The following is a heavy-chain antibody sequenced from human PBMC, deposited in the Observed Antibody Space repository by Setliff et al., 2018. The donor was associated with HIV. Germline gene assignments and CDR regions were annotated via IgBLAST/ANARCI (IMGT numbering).Heavy chain of an antibody. D-gene: IGHD1-26*01. V-gene: IGHV4-31*03. CDR1: GCSISSGGFY. J-gene: IGHJ4*02. Sequence: SETLSLTCSVSGCSISSGGFYWSWIRQNPGKGLEWIGYIYYTGSAYYNPSLKSRVNISVDMSKNQFSLTMTSLTVADTAVYFCARERSGSYYPDLDCWGQGTLVTVSS. CDR3: ARERSGSYYPDLDC. CDR2: IYYTGSA.